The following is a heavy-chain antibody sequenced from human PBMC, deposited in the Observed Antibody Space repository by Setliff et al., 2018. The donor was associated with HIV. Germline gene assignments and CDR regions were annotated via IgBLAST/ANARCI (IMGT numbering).Heavy chain of an antibody. CDR1: GASISNHY. V-gene: IGHV4-59*11. CDR2: IYHSGST. D-gene: IGHD1-26*01. J-gene: IGHJ3*02. Sequence: SETLSLTCGVSGASISNHYWSWVRQSPGKGLEWIGTIYHSGSTYCDPSLKSRVTISVDTSKNQFSLKLSSVTAADTAVYYCAKTSVGATGLYAFDIWGQGTMVTVSS. CDR3: AKTSVGATGLYAFDI.